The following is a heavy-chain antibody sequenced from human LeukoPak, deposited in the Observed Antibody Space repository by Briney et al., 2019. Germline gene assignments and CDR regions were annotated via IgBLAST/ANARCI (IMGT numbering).Heavy chain of an antibody. CDR2: VYYSEST. D-gene: IGHD4-11*01. CDR3: ASFSDYSDFFDY. V-gene: IGHV4-59*08. J-gene: IGHJ4*02. CDR1: GGSISGYY. Sequence: SETLSLTCTVSGGSISGYYWSWIRQAPGKGLEWIGYVYYSESTKYNPSLKSRVTISIDTSKNQFSLKLSSVTAADTAVYYCASFSDYSDFFDYWGQGTLVTVSS.